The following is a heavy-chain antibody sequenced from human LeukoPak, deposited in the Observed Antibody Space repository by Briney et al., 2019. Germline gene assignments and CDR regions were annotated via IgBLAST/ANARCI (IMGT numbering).Heavy chain of an antibody. V-gene: IGHV5-51*01. J-gene: IGHJ4*02. CDR1: GYRFTTYW. CDR2: IYPGDSDT. Sequence: GESLKISCKGSGYRFTTYWIGWVRQMPGKGLEWMGIIYPGDSDTRYSPSFQGQVTISADKSISTAYLQWSSLKASDTAMYYCARLHDSSGYHPFDYWGQGTLVTVSS. CDR3: ARLHDSSGYHPFDY. D-gene: IGHD3-22*01.